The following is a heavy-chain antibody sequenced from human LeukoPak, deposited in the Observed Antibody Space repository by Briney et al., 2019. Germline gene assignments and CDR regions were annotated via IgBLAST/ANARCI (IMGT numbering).Heavy chain of an antibody. D-gene: IGHD3-9*01. Sequence: GGSLRLSCAASGFTVSSNYMSWVRQAPGRGLEWVSLIYSGGSTYYADSVKGRFTTSRDNSKNTLYLQMNSLRAEDTAVYYCARTNRYYDVLTGYYLVIDYWGQGTLVTVSS. J-gene: IGHJ4*02. CDR3: ARTNRYYDVLTGYYLVIDY. V-gene: IGHV3-53*01. CDR1: GFTVSSNY. CDR2: IYSGGST.